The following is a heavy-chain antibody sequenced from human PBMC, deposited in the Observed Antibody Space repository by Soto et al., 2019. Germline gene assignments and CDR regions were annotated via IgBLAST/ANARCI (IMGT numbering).Heavy chain of an antibody. V-gene: IGHV3-23*01. J-gene: IGHJ4*02. Sequence: EVQVLESGGGSVQPGVSLRLSCVASGFTFTTYAMTWVRQAPGKGLEWVSIISGSGGSTHYADSVKGRFIISRDNSKNTLYLQMNGLRAEDTAVYYCAKTGFGRYCSSTSCVHFDYWGQGTLVTVSS. CDR2: ISGSGGST. D-gene: IGHD2-2*01. CDR1: GFTFTTYA. CDR3: AKTGFGRYCSSTSCVHFDY.